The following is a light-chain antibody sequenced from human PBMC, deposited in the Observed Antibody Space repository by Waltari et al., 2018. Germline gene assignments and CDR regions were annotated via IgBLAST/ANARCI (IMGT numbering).Light chain of an antibody. CDR1: QSVSSN. CDR2: GAS. CDR3: QQYNNLWT. Sequence: EIVMTQSPATLSVSPGERATLSCRASQSVSSNLAWYQQKPGQAPRLLIYGASTRATGIPARFSGSGSGTEFTLTVSSRQSEDFAVYYCQQYNNLWTFGQGTKVEIK. J-gene: IGKJ1*01. V-gene: IGKV3-15*01.